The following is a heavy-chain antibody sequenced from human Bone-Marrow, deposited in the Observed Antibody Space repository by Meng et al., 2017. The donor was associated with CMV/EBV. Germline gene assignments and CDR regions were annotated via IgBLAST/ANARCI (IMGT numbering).Heavy chain of an antibody. J-gene: IGHJ6*01. V-gene: IGHV4-34*01. CDR1: GGSFSGYY. D-gene: IGHD7-27*01. CDR2: INHSGST. CDR3: ARGRLGISRLRYYGLDV. Sequence: SETLSLTCAVHGGSFSGYYWSWIRQPPGKGLEWIGEINHSGSTNYNPSLKSPVTISADTSKNQFSLKLSSVTAADTAVYYCARGRLGISRLRYYGLDVWGQGTTVTFDS.